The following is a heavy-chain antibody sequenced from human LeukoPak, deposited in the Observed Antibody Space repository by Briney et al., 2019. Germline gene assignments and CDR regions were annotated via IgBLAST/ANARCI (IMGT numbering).Heavy chain of an antibody. CDR3: ARAKLVGATMRWGYYFDY. V-gene: IGHV4-4*07. D-gene: IGHD1-26*01. CDR2: IYTSGST. J-gene: IGHJ4*02. Sequence: PSETLSLTCTVSGGSISSYYWSWIRQPAGKGLEWIGRIYTSGSTNYNPSLKSRVTMSVDTSKNQFSLKLSSVTAADTAVYYCARAKLVGATMRWGYYFDYWGQGTLVTVSS. CDR1: GGSISSYY.